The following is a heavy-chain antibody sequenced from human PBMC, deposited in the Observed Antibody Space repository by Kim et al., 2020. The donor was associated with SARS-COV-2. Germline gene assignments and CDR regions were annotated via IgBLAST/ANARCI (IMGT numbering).Heavy chain of an antibody. CDR2: IRSKTDGGTT. D-gene: IGHD5-12*01. V-gene: IGHV3-15*01. J-gene: IGHJ6*02. Sequence: GGSLRLSCAASGFTFSNAWMSWVRQAPGKGLEWVGRIRSKTDGGTTDYAAPVKGRFTISRDDSKNTLYLQMNSLKTEDTAVYYCTTASPIVATGDHYYYYYGMDVWGQGTTVTVSS. CDR3: TTASPIVATGDHYYYYYGMDV. CDR1: GFTFSNAW.